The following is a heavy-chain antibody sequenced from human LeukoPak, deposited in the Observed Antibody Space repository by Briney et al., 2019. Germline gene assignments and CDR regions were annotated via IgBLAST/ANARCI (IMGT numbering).Heavy chain of an antibody. CDR2: ISSSSSYT. V-gene: IGHV3-11*06. D-gene: IGHD2-2*02. CDR3: AREGSYCSSTSCYRYYGMDV. Sequence: GGSLRLSCAASGFTFSDYYMSWIRQAPGKGLEWVSYISSSSSYTNYADSVKGRFTISRDNAKNSLYLQMNSLRAEDTAVYYCAREGSYCSSTSCYRYYGMDVWGQGTTVTVSS. CDR1: GFTFSDYY. J-gene: IGHJ6*02.